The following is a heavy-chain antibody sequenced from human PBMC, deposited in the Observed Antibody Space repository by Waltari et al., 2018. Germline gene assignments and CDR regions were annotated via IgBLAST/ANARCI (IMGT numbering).Heavy chain of an antibody. D-gene: IGHD2-15*01. CDR2: IYYSGST. Sequence: QVQLQESGPGLVKPSQTLSLTCTVSGGSISSGDYYWSWIRQPPGKGLAWIGYIYYSGSTYYNPSLKSRVTISVDTSKNQFSLKLSSVTAADTAVYYCARTIVVVVAATPVDYYYYYMDVWGKGTTVTVSS. CDR3: ARTIVVVVAATPVDYYYYYMDV. V-gene: IGHV4-30-4*08. J-gene: IGHJ6*03. CDR1: GGSISSGDYY.